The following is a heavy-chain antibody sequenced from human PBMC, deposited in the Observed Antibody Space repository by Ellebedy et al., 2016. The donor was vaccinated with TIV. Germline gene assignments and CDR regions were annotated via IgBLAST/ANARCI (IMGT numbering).Heavy chain of an antibody. V-gene: IGHV3-23*01. CDR3: AKDRTSGDGYWVFDS. D-gene: IGHD2-21*02. CDR1: GFPFSPYA. Sequence: PGGSLRLSCAASGFPFSPYAMAWIRQAPGQGLEWVSGIVGSGAEKYADSVKGRFPISSDNSKRTVDLQMRSVSAEDTAVYFCAKDRTSGDGYWVFDSWGQGTMVSVSS. J-gene: IGHJ4*02. CDR2: IVGSGA.